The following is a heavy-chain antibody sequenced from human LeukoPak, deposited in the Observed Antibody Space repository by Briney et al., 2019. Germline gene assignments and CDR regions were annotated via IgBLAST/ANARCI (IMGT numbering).Heavy chain of an antibody. J-gene: IGHJ4*02. CDR2: ISGSGSTI. CDR3: ARDLDYYDTSGY. D-gene: IGHD3-22*01. Sequence: GGSLRLSCAASGFTFSYDYMSWIRQAPGKGLEWVSYISGSGSTIYYADSVKGRFTISRDNAKNSLYLQMNSLRAEDTAVYYCARDLDYYDTSGYWGQGTLVTVSS. CDR1: GFTFSYDY. V-gene: IGHV3-11*01.